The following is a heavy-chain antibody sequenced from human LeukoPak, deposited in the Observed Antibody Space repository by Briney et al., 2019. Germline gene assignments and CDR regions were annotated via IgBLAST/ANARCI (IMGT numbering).Heavy chain of an antibody. CDR2: ISWNSGSI. D-gene: IGHD3-22*01. J-gene: IGHJ4*02. Sequence: GGSLRLSCAASGFTFDDYAMHWVRQAPGKGLEWVSGISWNSGSIGYADSVKGRFTISRDNAKNSLYLQMNSLRAEDTAVYYCARDQYYYDSSVHYYFDYWGQGTLVTVSS. CDR3: ARDQYYYDSSVHYYFDY. V-gene: IGHV3-9*01. CDR1: GFTFDDYA.